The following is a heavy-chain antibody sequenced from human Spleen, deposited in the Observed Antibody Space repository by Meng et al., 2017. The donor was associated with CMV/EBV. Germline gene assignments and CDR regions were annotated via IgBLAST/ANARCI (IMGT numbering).Heavy chain of an antibody. V-gene: IGHV1-18*01. CDR1: GYNFDIYG. D-gene: IGHD4-17*01. Sequence: VQLVQSGADVKKPGASLKVSCKASGYNFDIYGITWVRQAPGQGLEWVGWVGAENGDTNYGQKFQGRVTVTADTFTNTAYMEMRSLRSDDSAMYYCARAGAAVTTNFDFWGQGTLVTVSS. CDR2: VGAENGDT. CDR3: ARAGAAVTTNFDF. J-gene: IGHJ4*02.